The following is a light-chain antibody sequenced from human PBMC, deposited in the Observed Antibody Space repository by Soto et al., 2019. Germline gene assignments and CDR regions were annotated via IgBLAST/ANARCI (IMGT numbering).Light chain of an antibody. V-gene: IGKV1-39*01. CDR1: QSIRNF. CDR2: TAS. Sequence: DIQMTQSPSSLSASVGDRVTIPCRASQSIRNFLNWYQYKPGQAPRLLIYTASALQGGVPTRFSGSGSGTDFTLTINSLQPEDFATYYCQQSFSTPYTFGQGTKVEI. J-gene: IGKJ2*01. CDR3: QQSFSTPYT.